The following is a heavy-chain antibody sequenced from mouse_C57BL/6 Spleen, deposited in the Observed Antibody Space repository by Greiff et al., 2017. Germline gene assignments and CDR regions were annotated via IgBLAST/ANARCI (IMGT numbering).Heavy chain of an antibody. D-gene: IGHD2-4*01. CDR3: AGGYYDHEGYFDV. J-gene: IGHJ1*03. CDR2: IDPEDGET. CDR1: GFNIKDYY. V-gene: IGHV14-2*01. Sequence: VQLQQSGAELVKPGASVKLSCTASGFNIKDYYMHWVKQRTEQGLEWIGRIDPEDGETKYAPKFPGKATITADTSSNTAYLQLSSLTSEDTAVYYWAGGYYDHEGYFDVWGTGTTVTVSS.